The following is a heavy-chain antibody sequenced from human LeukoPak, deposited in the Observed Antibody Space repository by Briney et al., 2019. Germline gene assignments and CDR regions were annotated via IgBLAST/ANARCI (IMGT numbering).Heavy chain of an antibody. Sequence: GGSLRLSCAASGFTFSSYWMSWVRQAPGKGLEWVANIKRDGSEKHYVDSVKGRFTISRDNAKNSLYLQMNSLRTEDTAVHYCAREQWFRWEYWGQGVLVTVSA. CDR1: GFTFSSYW. D-gene: IGHD3-22*01. CDR2: IKRDGSEK. V-gene: IGHV3-7*03. CDR3: AREQWFRWEY. J-gene: IGHJ4*02.